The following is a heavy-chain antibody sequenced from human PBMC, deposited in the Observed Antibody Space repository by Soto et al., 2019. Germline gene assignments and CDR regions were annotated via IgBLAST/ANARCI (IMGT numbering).Heavy chain of an antibody. Sequence: ASVKVSCKTSGYTFTSYDINWVRQASGQGLEWVGWMNTNNGYTAYAPKFQGRVTVTRNTSIRTVYMELSSLRSEDTAVYYCAREWSAAGNYYGMDVWGQGTTVTVSS. J-gene: IGHJ6*02. CDR3: AREWSAAGNYYGMDV. CDR2: MNTNNGYT. V-gene: IGHV1-8*01. CDR1: GYTFTSYD. D-gene: IGHD6-13*01.